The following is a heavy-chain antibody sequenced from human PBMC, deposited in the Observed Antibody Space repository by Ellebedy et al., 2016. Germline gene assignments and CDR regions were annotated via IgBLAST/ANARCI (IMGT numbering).Heavy chain of an antibody. CDR3: ARRVAFDY. D-gene: IGHD2-15*01. Sequence: GGSLRLSCAASGFTLSDHYLSWIRQAPGKGLEWIAYIDVGGTTIKYADSVRGRFTISRDTARNSVDLEMNSLTVEDSAIYYCARRVAFDYWGRGTLVTVSS. CDR1: GFTLSDHY. V-gene: IGHV3-11*01. CDR2: IDVGGTTI. J-gene: IGHJ4*02.